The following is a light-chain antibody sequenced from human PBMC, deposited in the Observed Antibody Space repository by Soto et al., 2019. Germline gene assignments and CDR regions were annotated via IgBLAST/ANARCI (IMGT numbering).Light chain of an antibody. V-gene: IGLV1-40*01. CDR1: TSNIGAGYD. CDR3: QSYDSSLSAGV. CDR2: GNS. Sequence: QSVLTQPPSVSGAPGQRVTISCTGSTSNIGAGYDVHWYQQLPGTAPKVLIYGNSNRPSGVPDRLSGFKSGTSASLAIAGLQAEDEADYYCQSYDSSLSAGVFGGGTKVTVL. J-gene: IGLJ3*02.